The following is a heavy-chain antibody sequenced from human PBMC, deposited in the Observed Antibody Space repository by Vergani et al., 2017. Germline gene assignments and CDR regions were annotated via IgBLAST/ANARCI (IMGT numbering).Heavy chain of an antibody. CDR1: GFTVSSNY. D-gene: IGHD3-16*01. Sequence: EVQLVESGGGLIQPGGSLRLSCAASGFTVSSNYMSWVRQAPGKGLEWVSVIYSGGSTYYADSVKGRFTISRDNSKNTLYLQMNSLRAEDTAVYYCARVSYRGRVXFDYWGQGTLVTVSS. J-gene: IGHJ4*02. CDR3: ARVSYRGRVXFDY. CDR2: IYSGGST. V-gene: IGHV3-53*01.